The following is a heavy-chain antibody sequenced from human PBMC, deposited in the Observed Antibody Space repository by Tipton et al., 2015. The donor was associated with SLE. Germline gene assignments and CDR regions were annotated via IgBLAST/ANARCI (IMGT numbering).Heavy chain of an antibody. Sequence: PLRLSCVASGFTFSTYWMHWVRQAPGKGLAWVSRINSDGSTTTYADSVKGRFTISRDNAKSTLYLQMNSLRAEDTAVYFCARPGPAAWGSPYYFDYWGQGALVAVSS. CDR2: INSDGSTT. D-gene: IGHD7-27*01. V-gene: IGHV3-74*01. CDR1: GFTFSTYW. J-gene: IGHJ4*02. CDR3: ARPGPAAWGSPYYFDY.